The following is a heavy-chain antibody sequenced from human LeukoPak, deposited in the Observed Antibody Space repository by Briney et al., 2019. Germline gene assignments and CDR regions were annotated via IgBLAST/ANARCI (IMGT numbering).Heavy chain of an antibody. CDR2: ISSNGATT. J-gene: IGHJ4*02. Sequence: GGSLRLSRSASGFTFNRFYLHWVRQAPGKGLEFVSHISSNGATTYYADSVKGRFTISRDDSKNTLYLQMSSLRADDTAVYYCVKDRSIAAPNNDFFDSWGQGALVTVSS. D-gene: IGHD6-6*01. V-gene: IGHV3-64D*06. CDR3: VKDRSIAAPNNDFFDS. CDR1: GFTFNRFY.